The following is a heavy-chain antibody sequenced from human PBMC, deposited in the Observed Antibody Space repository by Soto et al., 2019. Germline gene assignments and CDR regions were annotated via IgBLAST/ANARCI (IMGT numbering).Heavy chain of an antibody. CDR3: ARLLLVAKAGRFDP. CDR2: IYYSGIT. CDR1: RVPIISTSYY. D-gene: IGHD6-13*01. V-gene: IGHV4-39*02. Sequence: PSETLSLTCSLSRVPIISTSYYWACIRPPPGKGLELIGSIYYSGITYYTPSLKCGVTISVDTSKNRFSLRLISVTAGDTVIYFCARLLLVAKAGRFDPWGQGTLGAV. J-gene: IGHJ5*01.